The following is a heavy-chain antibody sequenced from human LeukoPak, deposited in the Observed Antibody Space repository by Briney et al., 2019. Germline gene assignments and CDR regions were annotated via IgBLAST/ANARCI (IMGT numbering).Heavy chain of an antibody. CDR2: IYTSGST. CDR1: GGSISSYY. Sequence: SETLSLTCTVSGGSISSYYWSWIRQPPGKGLEWIGYIYTSGSTNYNPSLKSRVTISVDTSKNQFSLKLSSVTAADTAVYYCARHGYCSSTSCYTVGAFDIWGQGTMVTVSS. CDR3: ARHGYCSSTSCYTVGAFDI. V-gene: IGHV4-4*09. D-gene: IGHD2-2*02. J-gene: IGHJ3*02.